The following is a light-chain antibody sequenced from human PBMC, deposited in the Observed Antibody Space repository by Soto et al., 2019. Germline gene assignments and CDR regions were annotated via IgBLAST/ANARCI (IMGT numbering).Light chain of an antibody. Sequence: DIQMTQSPSSLSASVEDRVIITCRASQSISNHLNWYQQKPGKAPKLLIFAASSLQSGAPSRVSGSRSGPDFTLTSSSLQPEDFATYYCQQSYSSPPTFGQGTKVEIK. J-gene: IGKJ1*01. CDR1: QSISNH. CDR2: AAS. V-gene: IGKV1-39*01. CDR3: QQSYSSPPT.